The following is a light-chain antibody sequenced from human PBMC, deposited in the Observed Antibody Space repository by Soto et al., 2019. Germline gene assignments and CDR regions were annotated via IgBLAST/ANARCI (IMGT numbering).Light chain of an antibody. V-gene: IGLV2-23*01. CDR1: SSDVGSYTL. Sequence: QSVLTQLASVSGSPGQSITISCTGSSSDVGSYTLVSWYQHHPGKAPKLLIYEGTKRPSGVSNRFSGSKSGNTASLTISGLQPEDEADYYCCSYARTSTSGVFGGGTKLTVL. J-gene: IGLJ3*02. CDR2: EGT. CDR3: CSYARTSTSGV.